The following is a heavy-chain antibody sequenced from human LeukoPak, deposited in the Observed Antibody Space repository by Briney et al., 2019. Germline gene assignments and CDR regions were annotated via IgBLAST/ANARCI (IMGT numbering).Heavy chain of an antibody. CDR2: ISHGGST. CDR1: GGSIRRDGDL. V-gene: IGHV4-39*01. D-gene: IGHD3-22*01. J-gene: IGHJ4*02. Sequence: PSETLSLICTVSGGSIRRDGDLWGWIRQPPGKGLEWIGTISHGGSTYYNPSLKSRVTISVDTSKNQFSLKLSSVTAADTAVYYCAITYYYDSSGHTLFDYWGQGTLVTVSS. CDR3: AITYYYDSSGHTLFDY.